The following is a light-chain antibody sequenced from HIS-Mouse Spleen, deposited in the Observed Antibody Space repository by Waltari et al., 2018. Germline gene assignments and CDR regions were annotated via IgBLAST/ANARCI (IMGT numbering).Light chain of an antibody. Sequence: SYVLTQPPSVPVAPGQTARLTCRGHSIGTKSLHWYQQKPDHAHVLVVYDDSDRPSGIPERFSGSNSGNTATLTISRVEAGDEADYYCQVWDSSSDHYVFGTGTKVTVL. J-gene: IGLJ1*01. V-gene: IGLV3-21*02. CDR3: QVWDSSSDHYV. CDR1: SIGTKS. CDR2: DDS.